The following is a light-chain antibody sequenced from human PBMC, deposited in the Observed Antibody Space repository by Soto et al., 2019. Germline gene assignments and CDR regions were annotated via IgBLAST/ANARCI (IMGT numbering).Light chain of an antibody. CDR1: QGISDD. J-gene: IGKJ2*01. Sequence: AIQMTQSPSSLSASVGDRVTITCRASQGISDDLGWYQQKPGKAPKLLIYAASTVHTGVPSMFSGSGSGTAFTLSISSLQPDDFATYYCLQDHTCPNTLGQGTKLEIK. V-gene: IGKV1-6*01. CDR3: LQDHTCPNT. CDR2: AAS.